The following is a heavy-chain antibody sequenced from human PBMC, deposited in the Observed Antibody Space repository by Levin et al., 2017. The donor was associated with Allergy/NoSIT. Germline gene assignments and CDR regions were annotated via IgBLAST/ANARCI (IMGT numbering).Heavy chain of an antibody. CDR2: MNPNSGNT. Sequence: GASVKVSCKASGYTFTSYDINWVRQATGQGLEWMGWMNPNSGNTGYAQKFQGRVTMTRNTSISTAYMELSSLRSEDTAVYYCARVFRFRIVGARRYYFDYWGQGTLVTVSS. CDR3: ARVFRFRIVGARRYYFDY. D-gene: IGHD1-26*01. V-gene: IGHV1-8*01. J-gene: IGHJ4*02. CDR1: GYTFTSYD.